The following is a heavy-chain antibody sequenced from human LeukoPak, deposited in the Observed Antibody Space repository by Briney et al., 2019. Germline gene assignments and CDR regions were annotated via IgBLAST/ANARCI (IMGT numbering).Heavy chain of an antibody. Sequence: PGGSLRLSCAASGFTFSTYAMNWVRQAPGKGLEWVSSISSTSISIYFADSVKGRFTVSRDNAKNSLYLQMNSLRTEDTAVYYCARSYTVADQLVYWGQGTLVTVSS. D-gene: IGHD2-2*01. CDR1: GFTFSTYA. J-gene: IGHJ4*02. CDR3: ARSYTVADQLVY. CDR2: ISSTSISI. V-gene: IGHV3-21*01.